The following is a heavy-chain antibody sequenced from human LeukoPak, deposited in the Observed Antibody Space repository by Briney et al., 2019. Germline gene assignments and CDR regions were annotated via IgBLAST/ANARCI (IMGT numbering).Heavy chain of an antibody. D-gene: IGHD4-17*01. J-gene: IGHJ3*01. Sequence: GGSLSLSCALSGFTFSRFSVILVGQAPGKGGGGVSYFSSSSSAISYADSVKGRFTISRDNAKNSLYLQINSLRDEDTAVYYCAREGLRGIAFDLWGEGTMVTVSS. CDR2: FSSSSSAI. CDR3: AREGLRGIAFDL. V-gene: IGHV3-48*02. CDR1: GFTFSRFS.